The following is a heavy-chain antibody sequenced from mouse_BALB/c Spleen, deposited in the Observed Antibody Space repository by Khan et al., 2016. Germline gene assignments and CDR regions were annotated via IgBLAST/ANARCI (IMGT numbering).Heavy chain of an antibody. V-gene: IGHV2-9*02. J-gene: IGHJ2*01. D-gene: IGHD1-3*01. CDR3: ARLEDI. Sequence: QVQLKQPGPGLVAPSQSLSITCTVSGFSLTSYGVHWVRQPPGKGLEWPGVIWAGGSTNYNSALMSRLSISKDNSKSQVFLKMNGLQTDDTAMYYCARLEDIWGQGTTLTVSS. CDR1: GFSLTSYG. CDR2: IWAGGST.